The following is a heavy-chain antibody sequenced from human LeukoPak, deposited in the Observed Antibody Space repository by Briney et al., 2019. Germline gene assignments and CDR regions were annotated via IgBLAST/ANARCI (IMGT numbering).Heavy chain of an antibody. V-gene: IGHV4-34*01. J-gene: IGHJ4*02. CDR3: ARYSSGYDRFDY. Sequence: SETLSLTCAVYGGSFSGYYWSWIRQTPGKGLEWIGEINHSGSTNYNPSLKSRVTISVDTSKNQFSLKLSSVTAADTAVYYCARYSSGYDRFDYWGQGTLVTVSS. CDR1: GGSFSGYY. CDR2: INHSGST. D-gene: IGHD5-12*01.